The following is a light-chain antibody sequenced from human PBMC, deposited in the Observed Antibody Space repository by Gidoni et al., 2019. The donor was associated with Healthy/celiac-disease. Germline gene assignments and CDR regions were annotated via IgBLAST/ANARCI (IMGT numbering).Light chain of an antibody. Sequence: IQMTQSPSSLSASVGDSVTITCRASRSSSSYLNWYQQKPGKAAKVLIYAASSLQSGVPSRFSGSGSGTDFTITISSLQPEDFSTYYCQQSYSTPRTFGQGTKVEIK. V-gene: IGKV1-39*01. CDR3: QQSYSTPRT. J-gene: IGKJ1*01. CDR2: AAS. CDR1: RSSSSY.